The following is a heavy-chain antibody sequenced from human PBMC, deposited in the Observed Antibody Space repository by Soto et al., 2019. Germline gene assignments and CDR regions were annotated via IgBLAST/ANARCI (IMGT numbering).Heavy chain of an antibody. D-gene: IGHD7-27*01. J-gene: IGHJ4*02. CDR1: GFTVSSNY. CDR2: IYSGGST. CDR3: ARSTELGTSFDY. V-gene: IGHV3-53*01. Sequence: GGSLRLSRAASGFTVSSNYMSWVRQAPGKGLEWVSVIYSGGSTYYADSVKGRFTISRDNSKNTLYLQMNSLRAEDTAVYYCARSTELGTSFDYWGQGTLVTVSS.